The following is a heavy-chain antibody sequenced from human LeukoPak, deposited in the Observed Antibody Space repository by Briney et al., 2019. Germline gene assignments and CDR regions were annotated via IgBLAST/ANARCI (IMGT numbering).Heavy chain of an antibody. CDR3: AEISYISYGSGRRGQYNWFDP. CDR2: INHSGST. J-gene: IGHJ5*02. Sequence: GSLRLSCAASGFTFSTYSMNWVRQAPGKGLEWIGEINHSGSTNYNPSLKSRVTISVDTSKNQFSLKLSSVTAADTAVYYCAEISYISYGSGRRGQYNWFDPWGQGTLVTVSS. V-gene: IGHV4-34*08. D-gene: IGHD3-10*01. CDR1: GFTFSTYS.